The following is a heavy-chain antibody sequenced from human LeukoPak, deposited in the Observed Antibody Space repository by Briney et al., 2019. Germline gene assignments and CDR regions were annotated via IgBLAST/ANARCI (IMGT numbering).Heavy chain of an antibody. J-gene: IGHJ3*02. D-gene: IGHD6-13*01. V-gene: IGHV1-46*01. Sequence: ASVKVSCKASGYTFTSYYMHWVRQAPGQGLEWMGIINPSGGSTSYAQKFQGRVTMTRDTSTSTVYMELSSLRSEDTAMYYCARDPYSSTAGNAFDIWGQGTMVTVSS. CDR3: ARDPYSSTAGNAFDI. CDR1: GYTFTSYY. CDR2: INPSGGST.